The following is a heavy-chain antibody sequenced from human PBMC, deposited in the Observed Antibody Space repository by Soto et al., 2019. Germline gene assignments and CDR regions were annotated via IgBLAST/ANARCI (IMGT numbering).Heavy chain of an antibody. D-gene: IGHD2-21*02. Sequence: QGQLVQSGGEVKKPGASVKVSCKASGYTFSSYGISWVRQAPGQGLEWMGWISGYNGKTNYAQKVQDRVTMTTDTSTSTVYMELRSLRSDDTAVYYCAREGDVPYYYGMDIWGQGTTVTVSS. CDR1: GYTFSSYG. V-gene: IGHV1-18*01. CDR2: ISGYNGKT. J-gene: IGHJ6*02. CDR3: AREGDVPYYYGMDI.